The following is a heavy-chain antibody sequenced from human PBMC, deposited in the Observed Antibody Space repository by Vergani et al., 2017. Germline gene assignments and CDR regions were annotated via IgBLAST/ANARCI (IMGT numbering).Heavy chain of an antibody. J-gene: IGHJ2*01. D-gene: IGHD3-10*01. V-gene: IGHV4-39*01. CDR2: IYNSGNG. CDR1: GDSLTSRSYY. CDR3: ASGSYLSDSTSHFRGRYFDV. Sequence: QMQLQESGPGLVKASETLSLTCTVSGDSLTSRSYYWGWIRQPPGKGLEWIGSIYNSGNGDSSSSLKSRVTISADTSKNQFSLRLKSVTAADTAVYYCASGSYLSDSTSHFRGRYFDVWGRGTVVTVPS.